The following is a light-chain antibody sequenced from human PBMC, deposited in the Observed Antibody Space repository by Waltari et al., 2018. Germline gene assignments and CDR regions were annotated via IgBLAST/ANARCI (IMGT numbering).Light chain of an antibody. Sequence: QLVVTQSPSASAPLGASVKLTCTLTSGHSTFAIAWQQQQPGKGPRYLMSLNSDGSHSWWDCIPDRFSGSSSGAERYLTISSLESEDDADYYCETWDTAIHVFGGGTKLTVI. J-gene: IGLJ3*02. V-gene: IGLV4-69*01. CDR3: ETWDTAIHV. CDR1: SGHSTFA. CDR2: LNSDGSH.